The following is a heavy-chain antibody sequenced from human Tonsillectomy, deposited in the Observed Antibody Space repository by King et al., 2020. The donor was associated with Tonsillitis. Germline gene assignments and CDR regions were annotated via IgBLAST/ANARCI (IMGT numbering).Heavy chain of an antibody. CDR1: GFTFSSYW. J-gene: IGHJ4*02. CDR2: IKQDGSEK. CDR3: ARSGVGYEGGHFDY. Sequence: EVQLVESGGGLVQPGGSLRLSCAASGFTFSSYWMSWVRQAPGKGLEWVANIKQDGSEKYYVDSVKGRFTISRDNAKNSLYLQMNILRAEDTAVYYCARSGVGYEGGHFDYWGQGTLVTVSS. D-gene: IGHD3-22*01. V-gene: IGHV3-7*03.